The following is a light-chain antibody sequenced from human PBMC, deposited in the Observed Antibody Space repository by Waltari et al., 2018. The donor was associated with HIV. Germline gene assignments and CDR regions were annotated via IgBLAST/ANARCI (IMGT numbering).Light chain of an antibody. CDR1: QCISSY. V-gene: IGKV1-9*01. Sequence: DIQLTQSPPFLSSSVGDRATIPCRSSQCISSYLAWYQQKPGKAPKLLSSPASTLQSAVPSMFSGSGAGTDVTLTFSSLQPEDCATYYCQQLNSYTQSTFGGGTKVKMK. CDR2: PAS. J-gene: IGKJ4*01. CDR3: QQLNSYTQST.